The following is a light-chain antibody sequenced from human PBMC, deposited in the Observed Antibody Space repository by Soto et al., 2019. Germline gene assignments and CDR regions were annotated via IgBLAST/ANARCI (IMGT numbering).Light chain of an antibody. J-gene: IGKJ1*01. CDR3: QQYNNWPPWT. V-gene: IGKV3-15*01. CDR1: QSVSSN. Sequence: ETVMTQSPATLSVSPGERATLSCRASQSVSSNLAWYQQKPGQAPRLLIYGASTRATDIPARFSGSGSGTEFTLTISSLQSEDFAVYHCQQYNNWPPWTFGQGTKVEFK. CDR2: GAS.